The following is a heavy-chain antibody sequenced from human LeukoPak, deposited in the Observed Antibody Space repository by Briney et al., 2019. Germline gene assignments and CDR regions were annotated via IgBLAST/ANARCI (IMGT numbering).Heavy chain of an antibody. V-gene: IGHV3-23*01. CDR3: AKGSYYDSSGSFYFDY. CDR1: AFIFSGHW. J-gene: IGHJ4*02. Sequence: GGSLRLSCEGSAFIFSGHWMNWVRQAPGKGLEWVSGISGSGDNTYYADSVKGRFTISRDNSKNTLYVQVNSLGTEDTAAYYCAKGSYYDSSGSFYFDYWGQGTLVTVSS. D-gene: IGHD3-22*01. CDR2: ISGSGDNT.